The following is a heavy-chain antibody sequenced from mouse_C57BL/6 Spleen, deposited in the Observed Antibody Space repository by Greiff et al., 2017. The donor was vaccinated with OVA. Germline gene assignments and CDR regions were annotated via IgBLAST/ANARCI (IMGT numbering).Heavy chain of an antibody. CDR1: GYTFTSYW. Sequence: QVQLQQPGAELVRPGSSVKLSCKASGYTFTSYWMDWVKQRPGQGLEWIGNIYPSDSETHYNQKFKDKATLTVDKSSSTAYMQLSSLTSEDSAVYYCAREGGLRLSGFAYWGQGTLVTVSA. CDR3: AREGGLRLSGFAY. J-gene: IGHJ3*01. D-gene: IGHD1-1*01. CDR2: IYPSDSET. V-gene: IGHV1-61*01.